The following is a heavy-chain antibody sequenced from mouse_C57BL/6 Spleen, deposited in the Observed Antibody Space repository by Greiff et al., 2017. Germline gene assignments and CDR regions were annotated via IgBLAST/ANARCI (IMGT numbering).Heavy chain of an antibody. Sequence: EVKLVESGGGLVKPGGSLKLSCAASGFTFSSYTMSWVRQTPEKRLEWVATISGGGGNTYYPDSVKGRFTISRDNTKNTLYLQMSSLRSEDTALYYCARLSVYFDYWGQGTTLTVSS. CDR2: ISGGGGNT. J-gene: IGHJ2*01. D-gene: IGHD3-1*01. CDR1: GFTFSSYT. V-gene: IGHV5-9*01. CDR3: ARLSVYFDY.